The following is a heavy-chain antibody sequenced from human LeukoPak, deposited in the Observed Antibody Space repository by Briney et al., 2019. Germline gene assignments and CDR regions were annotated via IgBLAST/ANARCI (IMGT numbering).Heavy chain of an antibody. CDR1: GFTFSTYS. Sequence: PGGSLRLSCAASGFTFSTYSMNWVRQAPGKGLEWVSSISSSSSYIYYADSVKGRFTISRDNAKNPLYLQMNSLRAEDTAVYYCARAARNYDFWSGYYWGQGTLVTVFS. D-gene: IGHD3-3*01. CDR3: ARAARNYDFWSGYY. J-gene: IGHJ4*02. V-gene: IGHV3-21*01. CDR2: ISSSSSYI.